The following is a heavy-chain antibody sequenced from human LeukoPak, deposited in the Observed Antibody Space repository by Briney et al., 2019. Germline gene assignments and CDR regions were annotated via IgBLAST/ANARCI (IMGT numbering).Heavy chain of an antibody. J-gene: IGHJ4*02. Sequence: SETLSLTCTVSGGSISSSSYYWGWIRQPPGKGLEWIGSIYYSGSTYYNPSLKSRVTISVDTSKNQFSLKLSSVTAADTAVYYCATAPPGGRWLQASYWGQGTLVTVSS. CDR1: GGSISSSSYY. CDR3: ATAPPGGRWLQASY. D-gene: IGHD5-24*01. CDR2: IYYSGST. V-gene: IGHV4-39*07.